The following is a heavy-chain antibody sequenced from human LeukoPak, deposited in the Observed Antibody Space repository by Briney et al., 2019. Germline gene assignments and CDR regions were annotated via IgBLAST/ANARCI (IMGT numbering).Heavy chain of an antibody. D-gene: IGHD3-22*01. CDR3: ERVKPVLYYDSVGYSDY. CDR2: INPNTGGT. Sequence: ASVKVSCKASGYTFNGYFMHWVRQAPGQGLEWKGWINPNTGGTNYAQKFQGRVTMTRDTSISTAHMVLSRLRSDDTGVYFCERVKPVLYYDSVGYSDYWGQGTLVTVSS. V-gene: IGHV1-2*02. CDR1: GYTFNGYF. J-gene: IGHJ4*02.